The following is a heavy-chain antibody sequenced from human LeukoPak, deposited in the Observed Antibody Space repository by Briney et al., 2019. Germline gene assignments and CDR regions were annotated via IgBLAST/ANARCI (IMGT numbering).Heavy chain of an antibody. V-gene: IGHV1-18*01. CDR2: ISTYNDNT. Sequence: GASVKVSCKASGYTFTSYGISWVRQAPGQGLEWMGWISTYNDNTDYAQKLQGRVTMTTDTSTNTAYMELRSLRSDDTAVYYCARVLLWFGELGVGFDYWGQGTLVTVSS. CDR1: GYTFTSYG. J-gene: IGHJ4*02. D-gene: IGHD3-10*01. CDR3: ARVLLWFGELGVGFDY.